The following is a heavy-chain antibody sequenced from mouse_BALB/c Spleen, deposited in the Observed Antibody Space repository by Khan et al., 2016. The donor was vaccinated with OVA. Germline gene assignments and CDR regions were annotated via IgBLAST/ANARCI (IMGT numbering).Heavy chain of an antibody. CDR2: INPSSGYT. J-gene: IGHJ2*01. CDR1: GYTFSTYW. CDR3: ARDRIDY. Sequence: QVQLKQSGAELATPGASVKMSCKASGYTFSTYWLHWVKQRPGPGLEWLGYINPSSGYTYYNQRFNDKATLTADKSSSTAYMQLGSLTSEDSAVYYCARDRIDYWGQGTTRTVSA. V-gene: IGHV1-4*01.